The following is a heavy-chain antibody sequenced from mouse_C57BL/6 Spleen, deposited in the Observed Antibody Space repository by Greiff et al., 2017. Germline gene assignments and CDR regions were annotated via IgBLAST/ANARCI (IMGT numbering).Heavy chain of an antibody. V-gene: IGHV2-5*01. J-gene: IGHJ1*03. CDR2: IWRGGST. D-gene: IGHD1-1*01. CDR1: GFSLTSYG. CDR3: AKNYYGSSWRYFDV. Sequence: VKLMESGPGLVQPSQSLSITCTVSGFSLTSYGVHWVRQSPGKGLEWLGVIWRGGSTDYNAAFMSRLSITKDNSTSQVFFKMNSLQADDTAIYYCAKNYYGSSWRYFDVWGTGTTVTVSS.